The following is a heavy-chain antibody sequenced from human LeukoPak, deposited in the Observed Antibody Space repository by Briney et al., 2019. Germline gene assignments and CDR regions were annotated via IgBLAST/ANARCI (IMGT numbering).Heavy chain of an antibody. D-gene: IGHD6-19*01. CDR3: TRGSSGRRDN. V-gene: IGHV1-8*01. Sequence: GASVKASCKASVYTFTSCDINWVRQATGQGLEWMGWMSPNSGNTGYGQSFQGRVTMTRDISIGTAYMELSNLTSEDTAIYYCTRGSSGRRDNWGQGTLVTVSA. J-gene: IGHJ4*02. CDR1: VYTFTSCD. CDR2: MSPNSGNT.